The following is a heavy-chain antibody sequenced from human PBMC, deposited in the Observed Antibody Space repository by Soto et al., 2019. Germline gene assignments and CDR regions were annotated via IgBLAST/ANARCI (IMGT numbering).Heavy chain of an antibody. V-gene: IGHV1-3*01. D-gene: IGHD5-12*01. Sequence: ASVKVSCKAIGYSFTSHYMHWVRQAPGQGLEWMGTINAGSGNTDYSQKFQGRVTMTKDTSASTAYMELSSLRSEDTAVYYCARAMGRDGYNGLDYWGQGTLVTVSS. CDR2: INAGSGNT. CDR1: GYSFTSHY. CDR3: ARAMGRDGYNGLDY. J-gene: IGHJ4*02.